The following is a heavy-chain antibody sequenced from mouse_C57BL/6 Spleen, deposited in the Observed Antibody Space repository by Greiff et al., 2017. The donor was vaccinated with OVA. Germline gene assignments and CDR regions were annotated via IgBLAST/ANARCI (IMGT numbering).Heavy chain of an antibody. D-gene: IGHD1-1*01. CDR3: ARYSWAFAY. J-gene: IGHJ3*01. V-gene: IGHV1-61*01. CDR2: IYPSDSET. Sequence: VQLQQPGAELVRPGSSVKLSCKASGYTFTSYWMDWVKQRPGQGLEWIGNIYPSDSETHYNQKFKDKATLTVDKSSSTAYMQLSSLTSEGSAVYYCARYSWAFAYWGQGTLVTVSA. CDR1: GYTFTSYW.